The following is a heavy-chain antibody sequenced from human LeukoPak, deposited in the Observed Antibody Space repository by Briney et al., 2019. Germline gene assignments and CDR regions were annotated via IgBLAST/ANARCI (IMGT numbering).Heavy chain of an antibody. V-gene: IGHV4-39*01. J-gene: IGHJ4*02. D-gene: IGHD2-21*01. CDR1: GGSISSSSYY. CDR3: ARLQVLKVVMGYLDY. Sequence: PSETLSLTCTVSGGSISSSSYYWGWIRQPPGKGLEWIGSIYYSGSTYYNPSLKSRVTISVDTSKNQFSLKLSSVTAADTAVYYCARLQVLKVVMGYLDYWGQGTLVTVSS. CDR2: IYYSGST.